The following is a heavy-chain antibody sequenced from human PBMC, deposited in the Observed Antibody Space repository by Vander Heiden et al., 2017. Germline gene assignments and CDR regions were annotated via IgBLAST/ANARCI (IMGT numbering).Heavy chain of an antibody. CDR3: AKDRRSYGGTNFDY. CDR1: GFTFSSYS. V-gene: IGHV3-23*01. J-gene: IGHJ4*02. D-gene: IGHD4-17*01. Sequence: EVQLLESVGGLVQPGGSLRLPCAASGFTFSSYSMHWVRQAPGQRLEWVSAISGDDNNTWSVDSVKGRFTISRDDSKNTLYLQMNSLRAADTAVYYCAKDRRSYGGTNFDYWGQGTLVTVSS. CDR2: ISGDDNNT.